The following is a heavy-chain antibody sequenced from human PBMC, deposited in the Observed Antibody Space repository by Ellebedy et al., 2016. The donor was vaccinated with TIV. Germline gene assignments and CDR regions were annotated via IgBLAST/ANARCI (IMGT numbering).Heavy chain of an antibody. Sequence: SETLSLXXSVSGGSIITKGYYWTCIRQLPGKGLEWVGDIFYSGDTNYNPSLESRISISVDPSKNHVSLTLSSVTAADTAVYYCARKDGSYVSNFYYMDVWGKGTTVTVSS. CDR3: ARKDGSYVSNFYYMDV. CDR1: GGSIITKGYY. D-gene: IGHD1-1*01. J-gene: IGHJ6*03. CDR2: IFYSGDT. V-gene: IGHV4-31*03.